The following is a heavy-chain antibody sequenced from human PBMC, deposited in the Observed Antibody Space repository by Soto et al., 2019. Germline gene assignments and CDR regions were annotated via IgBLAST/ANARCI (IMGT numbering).Heavy chain of an antibody. Sequence: EVQLVESGGGLVQPGGSLRASCVASGFTFSSYALNWVRQAPGKGLEWVSYISVGGGSIFYADSVKGRFTISRGDATNSLYLQMNSLRDEDTAVYYCVRDHRWAFDFGGQGTMVTVSS. CDR1: GFTFSSYA. D-gene: IGHD2-15*01. J-gene: IGHJ3*01. V-gene: IGHV3-48*02. CDR3: VRDHRWAFDF. CDR2: ISVGGGSI.